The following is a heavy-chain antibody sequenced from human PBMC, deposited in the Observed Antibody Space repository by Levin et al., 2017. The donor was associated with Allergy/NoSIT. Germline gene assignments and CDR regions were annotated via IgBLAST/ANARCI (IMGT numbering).Heavy chain of an antibody. J-gene: IGHJ4*02. V-gene: IGHV3-23*01. CDR3: AKTGSDIVVVPAANRREYYFDY. CDR1: GFTFSSYA. D-gene: IGHD2-2*01. Sequence: PGGSLRLSCAASGFTFSSYAMSWVRQAPGKGLEWVSAISGSGGSTYYADSVKGRFTISRDNSKNTLYLQMNSLRAEDTAVYYCAKTGSDIVVVPAANRREYYFDYWGQGTLVTVSS. CDR2: ISGSGGST.